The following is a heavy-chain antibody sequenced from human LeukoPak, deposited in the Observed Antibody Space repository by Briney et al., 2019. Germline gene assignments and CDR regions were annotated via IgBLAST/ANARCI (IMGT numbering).Heavy chain of an antibody. CDR3: ATLRWGSGRYAGDY. J-gene: IGHJ4*02. Sequence: PGGSLRLSCAASGFTFNEFEMNWVRQAPGKGLEWVAYISSRGSRIYYADSVRGRFSISRDDANNSLFLQMNSLRAEDTALYYCATLRWGSGRYAGDYWGQGSLVTVSS. V-gene: IGHV3-48*03. CDR2: ISSRGSRI. CDR1: GFTFNEFE. D-gene: IGHD6-19*01.